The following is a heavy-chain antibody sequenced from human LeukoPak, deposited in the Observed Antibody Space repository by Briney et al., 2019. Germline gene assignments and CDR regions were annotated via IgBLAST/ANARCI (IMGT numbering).Heavy chain of an antibody. Sequence: GGSLRPSCAASGFAVSINSMSWVRQAPGKGLGWGSVIYSGGSTYYADSVKGGFTISRDNSKNTLYLQMNRLSDEDRDVYYCARDKVLGYGWAHDYWGQGTLVTVSS. CDR1: GFAVSINS. V-gene: IGHV3-53*01. D-gene: IGHD5-18*01. CDR3: ARDKVLGYGWAHDY. CDR2: IYSGGST. J-gene: IGHJ4*02.